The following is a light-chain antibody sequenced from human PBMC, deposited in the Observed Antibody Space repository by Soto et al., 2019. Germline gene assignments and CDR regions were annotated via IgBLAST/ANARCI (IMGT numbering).Light chain of an antibody. CDR1: SYNIGNNY. V-gene: IGLV1-51*01. CDR3: GTWDTSLSAGV. J-gene: IGLJ3*02. Sequence: QSVLTQPPSVSAAPGQTVTISCSGSSYNIGNNYVSWFQQVPGTAPKLLVYDSNDRPSGIPDRFSASKSGTSATLVITGLQTGDEADYFCGTWDTSLSAGVSGGGTKVTVL. CDR2: DSN.